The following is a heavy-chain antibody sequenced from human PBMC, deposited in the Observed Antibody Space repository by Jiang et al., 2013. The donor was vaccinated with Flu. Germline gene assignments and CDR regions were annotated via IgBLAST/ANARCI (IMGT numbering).Heavy chain of an antibody. D-gene: IGHD1-26*01. V-gene: IGHV1-3*01. Sequence: GAEVKKPGASVKVSCKASGYPFTSYAMHWVRQAPGQRLEWMGWINAGNGNTKYSQKFQGRVTITRDTSASTAYMELSSLRSEDTAVYYCARALVGATLTPIDYWGQGTLVTVSS. CDR1: GYPFTSYA. J-gene: IGHJ4*02. CDR2: INAGNGNT. CDR3: ARALVGATLTPIDY.